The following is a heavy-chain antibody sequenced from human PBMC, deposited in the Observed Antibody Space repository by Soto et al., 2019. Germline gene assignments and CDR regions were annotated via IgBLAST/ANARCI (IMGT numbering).Heavy chain of an antibody. CDR1: GFIFSAYP. CDR3: ARGYDYVPFDY. V-gene: IGHV3-64*01. J-gene: IGHJ4*02. Sequence: EVQLVESGGGLVQPGGSLRLSCAASGFIFSAYPMHWVRQGPGKGLEYVSAIRTNGGSTYYAYSVKGRFTISRDNSKNTLYLQMGSLRAEDMAIYYCARGYDYVPFDYWGQGTVVTVSS. CDR2: IRTNGGST. D-gene: IGHD3-16*01.